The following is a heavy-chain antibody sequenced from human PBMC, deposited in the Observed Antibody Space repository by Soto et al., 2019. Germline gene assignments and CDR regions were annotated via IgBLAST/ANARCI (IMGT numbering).Heavy chain of an antibody. Sequence: GASVKVSCKASGYTFTGYYMHWVRQAPGQGLEWTGWINPNSGGTNYAQKFQGWVTMTRDTSISTAYMELSRLRSDDTAVYYCARGRSSYYYDSSGPSGVHYYYYGMDVWGQGTTVTVSS. CDR1: GYTFTGYY. J-gene: IGHJ6*02. CDR3: ARGRSSYYYDSSGPSGVHYYYYGMDV. D-gene: IGHD3-22*01. V-gene: IGHV1-2*04. CDR2: INPNSGGT.